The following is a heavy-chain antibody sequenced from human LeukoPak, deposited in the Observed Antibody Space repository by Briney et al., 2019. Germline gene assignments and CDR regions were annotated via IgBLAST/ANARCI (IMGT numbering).Heavy chain of an antibody. J-gene: IGHJ4*02. CDR2: ISYDDGSDK. V-gene: IGHV3-30*09. CDR3: ARGGEAAQAAKVSIIDY. CDR1: GFSFSNHA. D-gene: IGHD6-25*01. Sequence: EGSLRLSCAASGFSFSNHAMHWVRQAPGKGLEWVAVISYDDGSDKYYADSVKGRFAISRDNSENTLSLQMDSLRPEDTAVYYCARGGEAAQAAKVSIIDYWGQGTLVTVSS.